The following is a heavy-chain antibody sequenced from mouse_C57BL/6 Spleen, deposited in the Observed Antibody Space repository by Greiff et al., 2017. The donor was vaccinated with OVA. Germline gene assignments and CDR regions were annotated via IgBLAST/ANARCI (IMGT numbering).Heavy chain of an antibody. CDR1: GYTFTDYY. Sequence: VQLKQSGPELVKPGASVKISCKASGYTFTDYYMNWVKQSHGKSLEWIGDINPNNGGTSYNQKFKGKATLTVDKSSSTAYMELRSLTSEDSAVYYCARPGDYDDFDYWGQGTTLTVSS. V-gene: IGHV1-26*01. CDR3: ARPGDYDDFDY. D-gene: IGHD2-4*01. J-gene: IGHJ2*01. CDR2: INPNNGGT.